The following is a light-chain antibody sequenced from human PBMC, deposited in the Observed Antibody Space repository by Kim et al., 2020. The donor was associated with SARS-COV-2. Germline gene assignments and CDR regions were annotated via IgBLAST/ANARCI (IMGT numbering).Light chain of an antibody. CDR1: HGIGNY. CDR2: DGS. V-gene: IGKV1-33*01. J-gene: IGKJ4*01. CDR3: QQYDDLVT. Sequence: IQMTQSPSSLSASVGDRITITCRASHGIGNYLHWFQQKPGSAPKLLIYDGSNLKAGVPSRFSGSGDGTDFTFTISSLQPEDIATYYCQQYDDLVTFGGGTKVDIK.